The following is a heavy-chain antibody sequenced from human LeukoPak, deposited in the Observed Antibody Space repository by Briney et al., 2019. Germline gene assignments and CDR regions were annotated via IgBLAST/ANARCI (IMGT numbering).Heavy chain of an antibody. J-gene: IGHJ4*02. Sequence: SVKVSCKASGGTFSSYAISWVRQAPGQGLEWMGGIIPIFGAANYAQKFQGRVTITTDESTSTAYMELSSLRSEDTAVYYCARESLGRGYNWNSYFDYWGQGTLVTVSS. D-gene: IGHD1-7*01. CDR3: ARESLGRGYNWNSYFDY. CDR1: GGTFSSYA. CDR2: IIPIFGAA. V-gene: IGHV1-69*05.